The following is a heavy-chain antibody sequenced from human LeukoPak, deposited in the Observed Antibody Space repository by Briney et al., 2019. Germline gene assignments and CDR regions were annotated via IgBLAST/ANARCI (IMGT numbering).Heavy chain of an antibody. CDR1: GGSISGYY. J-gene: IGHJ4*02. CDR2: IYTSGST. CDR3: ARLFYYYDRYDY. V-gene: IGHV4-4*09. D-gene: IGHD3-22*01. Sequence: SETLSLTCTVSGGSISGYYWSWIRQPPGKGLEWIGYIYTSGSTNYSPSLKSRVSISVDMSRNQFSLNLTSVTVADTAVYYCARLFYYYDRYDYWGQGTLVTVSS.